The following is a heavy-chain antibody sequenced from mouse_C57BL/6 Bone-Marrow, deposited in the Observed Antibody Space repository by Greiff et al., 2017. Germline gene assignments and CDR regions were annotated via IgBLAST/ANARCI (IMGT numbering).Heavy chain of an antibody. J-gene: IGHJ1*03. CDR1: GFSFNTYA. CDR3: VRHRYSNYGGYFDV. Sequence: EVQLVESGGGLVQPKGSLKLSCAASGFSFNTYAMNWVRQAPGKGLEWVARIRSKSNNYATYYADSVKDRFTISRDDSESMLYLQMNNLKTEDTAMYYCVRHRYSNYGGYFDVWGTGTTVTVSS. CDR2: IRSKSNNYAT. V-gene: IGHV10-1*01. D-gene: IGHD2-5*01.